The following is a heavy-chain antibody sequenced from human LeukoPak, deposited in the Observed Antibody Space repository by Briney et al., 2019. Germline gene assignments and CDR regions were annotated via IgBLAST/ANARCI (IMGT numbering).Heavy chain of an antibody. D-gene: IGHD6-13*01. V-gene: IGHV3-30*18. CDR3: AKVSSSWYPSFDY. J-gene: IGHJ4*02. Sequence: PGGSLRLSCAASGFTFSSYGMHWVRQAPGKGLEWVAVISYDGSNKYYADSVKGRFTISRDNSKNTLYLQMNSLRAEDTAVYYCAKVSSSWYPSFDYWGQGTLVTVSS. CDR2: ISYDGSNK. CDR1: GFTFSSYG.